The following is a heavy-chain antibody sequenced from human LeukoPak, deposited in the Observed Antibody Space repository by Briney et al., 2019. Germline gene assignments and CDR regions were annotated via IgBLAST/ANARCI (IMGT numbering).Heavy chain of an antibody. J-gene: IGHJ4*02. V-gene: IGHV3-23*01. Sequence: GGPLRLSCAASGFTFSSYAMSWVRQAPGKGLEWVSLISGSGGSTYYADSVRGRFTISRDNSKNTLYLQMNSLRAEDTAIYYCAKDLVTGSLDYWGQGTLVTVSS. D-gene: IGHD3-10*01. CDR1: GFTFSSYA. CDR3: AKDLVTGSLDY. CDR2: ISGSGGST.